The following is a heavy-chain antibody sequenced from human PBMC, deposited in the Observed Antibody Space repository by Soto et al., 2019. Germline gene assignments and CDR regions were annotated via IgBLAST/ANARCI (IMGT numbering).Heavy chain of an antibody. V-gene: IGHV3-33*01. CDR2: IWYDGSNK. CDR1: GFTFSSYG. D-gene: IGHD6-6*01. Sequence: GGSLRLSCAASGFTFSSYGMHWVRQAPGKGLEWVAVIWYDGSNKYYAESVRGRFTISRDNSKNTLYLQMNSLRAEDTVLYYCARVSVPIAASNYGMDVWGQGTTVTVSS. J-gene: IGHJ6*02. CDR3: ARVSVPIAASNYGMDV.